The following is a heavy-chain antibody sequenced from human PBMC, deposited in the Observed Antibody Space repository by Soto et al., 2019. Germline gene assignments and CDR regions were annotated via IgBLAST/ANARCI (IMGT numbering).Heavy chain of an antibody. Sequence: PSETLSLTCSVSGGSFTSNTDYWGWLRQPPGRGPEWIGTIYHSGSTYLNPSLKSRVTISVDTSKKQFSLKLNSVTAADTAVYYCARGSGSYRVEFDYWGQGTLVTVSS. CDR2: IYHSGST. J-gene: IGHJ4*02. CDR3: ARGSGSYRVEFDY. V-gene: IGHV4-39*01. D-gene: IGHD1-26*01. CDR1: GGSFTSNTDY.